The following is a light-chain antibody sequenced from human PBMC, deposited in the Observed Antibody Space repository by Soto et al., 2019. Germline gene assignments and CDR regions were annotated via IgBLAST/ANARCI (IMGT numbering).Light chain of an antibody. V-gene: IGLV2-14*01. Sequence: QSVLTQPASVSGSPGQSITISCTGTSSDVGGYNYVSWYQQHPGKAPKLIIYEVSNRPSGVSNRFSGSKSGNTASLTISGLQAEDEADYYCSSYTSSSTPFGTGTKLTVL. CDR1: SSDVGGYNY. CDR2: EVS. J-gene: IGLJ1*01. CDR3: SSYTSSSTP.